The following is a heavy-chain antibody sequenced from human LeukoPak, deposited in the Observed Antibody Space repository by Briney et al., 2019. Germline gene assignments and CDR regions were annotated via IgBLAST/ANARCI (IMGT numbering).Heavy chain of an antibody. Sequence: SETLSLTCTVSGDSVRGGNYYCSWIPQSPGKGLEWIGYIHHRRSTVQNPAVKRRVTIAIDTSKNQLPLDLSAVTAADTAVYYCARTGSTGGYWGQGTLVTVSS. CDR1: GDSVRGGNYY. CDR2: IHHRRST. J-gene: IGHJ4*02. V-gene: IGHV4-61*01. D-gene: IGHD1-1*01. CDR3: ARTGSTGGY.